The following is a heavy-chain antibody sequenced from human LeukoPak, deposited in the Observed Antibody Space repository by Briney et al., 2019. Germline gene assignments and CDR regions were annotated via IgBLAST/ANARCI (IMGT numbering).Heavy chain of an antibody. Sequence: NPSETLSLTCTVSGYSISSGYYWGWIRQPPGKGLEWIGSIYHSGSTYYNPSLKSRVTISVDTSKNQFSLKLSSVTAADTAVYYCARVGSGSPVWFDPWGQGTLVTVSS. CDR1: GYSISSGYY. CDR3: ARVGSGSPVWFDP. J-gene: IGHJ5*02. D-gene: IGHD1-26*01. CDR2: IYHSGST. V-gene: IGHV4-38-2*02.